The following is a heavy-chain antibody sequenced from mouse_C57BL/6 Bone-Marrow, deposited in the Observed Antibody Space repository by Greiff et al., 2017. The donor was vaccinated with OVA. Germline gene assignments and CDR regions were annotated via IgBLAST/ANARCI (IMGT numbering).Heavy chain of an antibody. CDR2: IDPSDSYT. CDR3: ARDCYSWYFDV. CDR1: GYTFTSYW. Sequence: VQLQQPGAELVMPGASVKLSCKASGYTFTSYWMHWVKQRPGQGLEWIGEIDPSDSYTNYNQKFKGKSTLTVDKSSSTAYMQLSSLTSEDSAVYYGARDCYSWYFDVWGTGTTVTVSS. J-gene: IGHJ1*03. V-gene: IGHV1-69*01. D-gene: IGHD2-3*01.